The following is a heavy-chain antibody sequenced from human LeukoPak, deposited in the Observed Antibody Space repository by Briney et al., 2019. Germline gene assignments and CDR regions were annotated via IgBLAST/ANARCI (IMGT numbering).Heavy chain of an antibody. Sequence: KPGGSLRLSCAASGFTFSSYSMNWLRQAPGKGLEWVSSISRSNNYIYYADSGKGRFAISRDNAKNSLYLQMNSLRAEDTAVYYCARDRGSGWHTFDFWGQGTLVTVSS. CDR2: ISRSNNYI. CDR3: ARDRGSGWHTFDF. CDR1: GFTFSSYS. V-gene: IGHV3-21*01. D-gene: IGHD6-19*01. J-gene: IGHJ4*02.